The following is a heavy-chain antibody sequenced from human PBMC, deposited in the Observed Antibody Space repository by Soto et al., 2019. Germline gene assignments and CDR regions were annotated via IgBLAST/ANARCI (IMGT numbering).Heavy chain of an antibody. Sequence: EVQLLESGGGLVQPGGSLRLSCAASGFTFSSYAMSWVRQAPGKGLEWVSAISGSGGSTYYADSVKGRFTISRDNSKNTLYLQMNSLRAEDTAVYYCAQDLGRTVTRKTLNWGQGTLVTVSS. CDR1: GFTFSSYA. CDR3: AQDLGRTVTRKTLN. CDR2: ISGSGGST. D-gene: IGHD4-17*01. V-gene: IGHV3-23*01. J-gene: IGHJ4*02.